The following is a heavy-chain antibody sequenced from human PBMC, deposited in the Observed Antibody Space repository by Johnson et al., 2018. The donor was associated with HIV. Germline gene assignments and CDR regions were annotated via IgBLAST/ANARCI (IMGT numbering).Heavy chain of an antibody. J-gene: IGHJ3*02. CDR3: ARVNSAAAFDI. D-gene: IGHD1-1*01. Sequence: QVQLVESGGGVVQPGRSLRLSCSASGFTFSRHAMHWVRQAPGKGLEWVAVIWYDGSNNYYADSVKGRFTISRDNAKNSLYLQMNSLRAEDTAVYYCARVNSAAAFDIWGQGTMVTVSS. CDR1: GFTFSRHA. CDR2: IWYDGSNN. V-gene: IGHV3-33*08.